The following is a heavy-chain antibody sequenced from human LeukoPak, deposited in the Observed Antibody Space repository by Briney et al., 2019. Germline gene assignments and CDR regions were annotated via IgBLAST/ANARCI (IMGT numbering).Heavy chain of an antibody. Sequence: ASVKVSCKASGYTFTSCGISWVRQAPGQGLEWMGWISAYNGNTNYAQKLQGRVTMTTDTSTSTAYMELRSLRSDDTAVYYCARDALRYCSSTSCFWFDPWGQGTLVTVSS. V-gene: IGHV1-18*01. D-gene: IGHD2-2*01. J-gene: IGHJ5*02. CDR1: GYTFTSCG. CDR2: ISAYNGNT. CDR3: ARDALRYCSSTSCFWFDP.